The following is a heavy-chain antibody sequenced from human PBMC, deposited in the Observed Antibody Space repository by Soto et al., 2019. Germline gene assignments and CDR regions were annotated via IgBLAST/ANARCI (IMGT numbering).Heavy chain of an antibody. CDR1: GFTFSSYA. V-gene: IGHV3-30-3*01. J-gene: IGHJ6*02. Sequence: LRLSCAASGFTFSSYAMHWVRQAPGKGLEWVAVISYDGSNKYYADSVKGRFTISRDNSKNTLYLQMKSLRAEDTAVYYCARDRSIAVDGYYYYYGMDVWGQGNTVTVSS. CDR2: ISYDGSNK. CDR3: ARDRSIAVDGYYYYYGMDV. D-gene: IGHD6-19*01.